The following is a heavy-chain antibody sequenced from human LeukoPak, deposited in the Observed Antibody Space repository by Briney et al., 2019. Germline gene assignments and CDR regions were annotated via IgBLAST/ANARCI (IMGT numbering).Heavy chain of an antibody. V-gene: IGHV6-1*01. D-gene: IGHD5-18*01. CDR2: TYYRSKWYN. CDR3: TREKEGYNFGLDYYYYYMDV. J-gene: IGHJ6*03. CDR1: GDSVSSNSAA. Sequence: SQTLSLTCAIPGDSVSSNSAAWNWIRQSPSRGLEWLGRTYYRSKWYNDYAVSVKSRITINPDTSKNQFSLQLNSVTPEDTAVYYCTREKEGYNFGLDYYYYYMDVWGNGTTVTVSS.